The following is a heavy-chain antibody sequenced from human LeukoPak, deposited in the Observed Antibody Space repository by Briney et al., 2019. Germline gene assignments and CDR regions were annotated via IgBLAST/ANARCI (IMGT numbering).Heavy chain of an antibody. Sequence: ASVKVSCKASGYTFTTYYMHWVRQAPGQGLEWMGILNPSSGSTSYAQKFQGRVTMTRDTSSSTIYMELRSLQSEDTAVYYCARDGEYYDSSGSYFDYWGQGTLVTVSS. CDR3: ARDGEYYDSSGSYFDY. V-gene: IGHV1-46*01. D-gene: IGHD3-22*01. CDR2: LNPSSGST. CDR1: GYTFTTYY. J-gene: IGHJ4*02.